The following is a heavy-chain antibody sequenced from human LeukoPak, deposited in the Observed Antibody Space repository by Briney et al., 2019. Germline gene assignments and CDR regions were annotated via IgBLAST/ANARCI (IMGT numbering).Heavy chain of an antibody. CDR2: IYYSGST. D-gene: IGHD1-26*01. CDR3: AREGGGGEKFDP. CDR1: GGSISSSSYY. Sequence: NSSETLSLTCTVSGGSISSSSYYWGWIRQPPGKGLEWIGSIYYSGSTYYNPSLKSRVTISVDTSKNQFSLKLSSVTAADTAVYYCAREGGGGEKFDPWGLGTLVTVSS. J-gene: IGHJ5*02. V-gene: IGHV4-39*07.